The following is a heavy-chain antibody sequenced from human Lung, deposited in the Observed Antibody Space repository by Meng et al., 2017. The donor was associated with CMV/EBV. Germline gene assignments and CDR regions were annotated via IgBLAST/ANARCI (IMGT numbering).Heavy chain of an antibody. D-gene: IGHD3-3*01. CDR2: IYYSGST. CDR3: ARAGTDYDFWSGYFGSWLDP. Sequence: SQTLSLTXTVSGGSISSSSYYWGWIRQPPGKGLEWVGSIYYSGSTYYNPSLKSRVTISVDTSKNQFSLKLSSVTAADTAVYYCARAGTDYDFWSGYFGSWLDPWGQGXLVTVSS. J-gene: IGHJ5*02. V-gene: IGHV4-39*07. CDR1: GGSISSSSYY.